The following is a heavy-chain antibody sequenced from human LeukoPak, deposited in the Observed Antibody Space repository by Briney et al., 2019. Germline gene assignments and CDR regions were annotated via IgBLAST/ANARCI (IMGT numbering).Heavy chain of an antibody. D-gene: IGHD5-24*01. CDR2: ISSRSSYI. CDR1: GFTFSSYS. J-gene: IGHJ4*02. CDR3: VAYHGYKAEVSPE. V-gene: IGHV3-21*01. Sequence: GGSLRLSCAASGFTFSSYSMNWVRQAPGKGLEWVSSISSRSSYIYYADSVKGRFTISRDNAKNSLYLQMNSLRAEDTAVYYCVAYHGYKAEVSPEWGQGTLVTVSS.